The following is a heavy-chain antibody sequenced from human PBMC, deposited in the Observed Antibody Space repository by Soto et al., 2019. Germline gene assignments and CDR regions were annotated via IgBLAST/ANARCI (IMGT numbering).Heavy chain of an antibody. J-gene: IGHJ6*03. CDR3: ARQQYRGSSTCYDSLYYQYMDV. CDR2: IYYSGST. D-gene: IGHD2-2*01. Sequence: PSETLSLTCTVSGGSISSYYWSWIRQPPGKGLEWIGSIYYSGSTNYNPYLRSRVTLSVDTSNNQFSLRLSSVTAADTAVYFCARQQYRGSSTCYDSLYYQYMDVWGKGTIVTVSS. V-gene: IGHV4-59*08. CDR1: GGSISSYY.